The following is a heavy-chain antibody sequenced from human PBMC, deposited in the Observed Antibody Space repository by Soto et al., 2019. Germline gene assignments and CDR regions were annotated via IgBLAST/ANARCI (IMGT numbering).Heavy chain of an antibody. CDR2: ISPDSGGT. CDR1: GFSFTGYY. Sequence: GASVKVSCKASGFSFTGYYIHWLRQAPGQGLEWMGWISPDSGGTNYAQKFQGRVTMTRDTSITTAYMELSSLRSDDTAVYFCARDSGYCTSTSCYYFDSWGQGSQVTVSS. D-gene: IGHD2-2*01. J-gene: IGHJ4*02. V-gene: IGHV1-2*02. CDR3: ARDSGYCTSTSCYYFDS.